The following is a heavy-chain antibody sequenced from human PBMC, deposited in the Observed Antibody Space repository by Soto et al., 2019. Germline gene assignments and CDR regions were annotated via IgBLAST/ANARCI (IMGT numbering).Heavy chain of an antibody. J-gene: IGHJ4*02. D-gene: IGHD2-21*01. Sequence: QLQLQESGSGLLMPSQTLSLTCAVSGGFISSGGYSWSWIRQPPGKGLELIGYIYHSGSTYYNPSLKSRVTISADRSKNQFSLKLSSVTAADTAVYYCARGNVVANDYWGQGTLVTVSS. CDR3: ARGNVVANDY. CDR1: GGFISSGGYS. CDR2: IYHSGST. V-gene: IGHV4-30-2*01.